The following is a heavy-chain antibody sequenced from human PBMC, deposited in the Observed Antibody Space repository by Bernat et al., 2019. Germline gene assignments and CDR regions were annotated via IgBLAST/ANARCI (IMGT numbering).Heavy chain of an antibody. CDR2: IYYSGST. D-gene: IGHD2-8*01. CDR3: ARFVRRGVYFDY. Sequence: QVQLQESGPGLVKPSETLSLTCTVSGGSISSYYWSWIRQPPGKGLEWIGYIYYSGSTNYNPSLKSRVTISVDTSKNQFSLKLSSVTAADTAVYYCARFVRRGVYFDYWGQGTLVTVSS. V-gene: IGHV4-59*08. J-gene: IGHJ4*02. CDR1: GGSISSYY.